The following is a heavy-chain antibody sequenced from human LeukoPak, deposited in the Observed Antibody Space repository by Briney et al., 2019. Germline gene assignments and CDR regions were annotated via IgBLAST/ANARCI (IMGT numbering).Heavy chain of an antibody. CDR1: GFTFSSYA. Sequence: GGSLRLSCAVSGFTFSSYAMSWVRQAPGKGLEWVSAISGSGGSTYYADSVKGRFTISRDNSKNTLYLQMNSLRAEDTAVYYCAKLGGDHKYYYYYMDVWGKGTTVTVSS. CDR2: ISGSGGST. CDR3: AKLGGDHKYYYYYMDV. V-gene: IGHV3-23*01. D-gene: IGHD2-21*02. J-gene: IGHJ6*03.